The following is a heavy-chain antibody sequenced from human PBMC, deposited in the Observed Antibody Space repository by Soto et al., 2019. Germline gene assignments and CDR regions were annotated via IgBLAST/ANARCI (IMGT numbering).Heavy chain of an antibody. CDR3: ANVRGNGYNARGVY. V-gene: IGHV3-23*01. CDR1: GFTFNNYA. J-gene: IGHJ4*02. D-gene: IGHD5-12*01. CDR2: ISGSGGST. Sequence: PGGSLGLSCAASGFTFNNYAMSWVRQASGKGLEWVSAISGSGGSTYYADSVKGRFIISRDNSKNTLYLQMNSLRAEDTAVYYCANVRGNGYNARGVYWGQGTLVNV.